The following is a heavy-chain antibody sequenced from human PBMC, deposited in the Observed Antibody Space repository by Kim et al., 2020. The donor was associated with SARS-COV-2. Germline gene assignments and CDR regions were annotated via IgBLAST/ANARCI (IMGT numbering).Heavy chain of an antibody. D-gene: IGHD3-16*01. CDR3: ARAGGEGLFDM. CDR1: EFTFSSFG. J-gene: IGHJ3*02. V-gene: IGHV3-23*01. CDR2: ISTGGDKT. Sequence: GGSLRLSCVASEFTFSSFGMTWVRQAPGKGLEWVSGISTGGDKTYHADSVKGRFTTSRDNSKSTLYLQMNSLRAEDTAVYYCARAGGEGLFDMWGQETLARVSS.